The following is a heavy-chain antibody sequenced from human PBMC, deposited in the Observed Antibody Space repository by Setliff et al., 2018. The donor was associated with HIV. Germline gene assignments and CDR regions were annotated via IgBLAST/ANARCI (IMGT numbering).Heavy chain of an antibody. J-gene: IGHJ6*03. D-gene: IGHD3-9*01. CDR3: ARDVRYYDILTGYGAFYYYYMDV. V-gene: IGHV4-61*02. Sequence: SETLSLTCILSGGSISTSNYYWGWIRQPPGKGLEWIGRIYTSGSTNYNPSLKSRVTISVDTSKNQFSLKLSSVTAADTAVYYCARDVRYYDILTGYGAFYYYYMDVWGKGTTVTVSS. CDR2: IYTSGST. CDR1: GGSISTSNYY.